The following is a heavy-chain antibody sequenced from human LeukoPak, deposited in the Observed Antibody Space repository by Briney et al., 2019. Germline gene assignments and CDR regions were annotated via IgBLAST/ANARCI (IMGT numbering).Heavy chain of an antibody. Sequence: TGGSLRLSCAASGFTFSTYWMSWVRQAPGKGLEWVANIKQDGSEKYYVDSVKGRFTISRDNAKNSLYLQMNSLRAEDTAVYYCARDRIVGATDYWGQGTLVTVSS. J-gene: IGHJ4*02. CDR3: ARDRIVGATDY. CDR2: IKQDGSEK. D-gene: IGHD1-26*01. V-gene: IGHV3-7*01. CDR1: GFTFSTYW.